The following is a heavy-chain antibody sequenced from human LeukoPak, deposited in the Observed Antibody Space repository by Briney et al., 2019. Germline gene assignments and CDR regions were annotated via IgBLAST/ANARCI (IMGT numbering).Heavy chain of an antibody. V-gene: IGHV3-30*18. D-gene: IGHD6-6*01. CDR2: ISSEGSDK. CDR1: GFGFRKSG. Sequence: PGRSLRLSGAASGFGFRKSGIHGVRQAPGKGLKGVAVISSEGSDKDYAESVKGRFTISRDNSKNTLYLQMKSLRPEDTAVYYCAKDRLPSRQVYGLVVWGQGTTVTVSS. CDR3: AKDRLPSRQVYGLVV. J-gene: IGHJ6*02.